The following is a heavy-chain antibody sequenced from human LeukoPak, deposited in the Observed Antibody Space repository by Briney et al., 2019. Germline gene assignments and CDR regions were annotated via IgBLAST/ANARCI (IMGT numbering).Heavy chain of an antibody. CDR3: AASGASSGDCGDDNCYTFDY. J-gene: IGHJ4*02. Sequence: ASVKVSCKASGYTFTSYDINWVRQATGQGLEWMGWMNPNSGNTGYAQKFQGRVTMTRNTSISTAYMELSSLRSEDTAVYYCAASGASSGDCGDDNCYTFDYWGQGTLVTVSS. D-gene: IGHD2-21*02. CDR1: GYTFTSYD. V-gene: IGHV1-8*01. CDR2: MNPNSGNT.